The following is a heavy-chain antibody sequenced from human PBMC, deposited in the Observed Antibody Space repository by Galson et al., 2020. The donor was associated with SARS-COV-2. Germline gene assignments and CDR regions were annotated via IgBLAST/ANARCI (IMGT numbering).Heavy chain of an antibody. J-gene: IGHJ5*02. CDR2: IYYSGST. V-gene: IGHV4-59*08. CDR1: GGSISSYY. Sequence: ASETLSLTCTVSGGSISSYYWSWIRQPPGKGLEWIGYIYYSGSTNYNPSLKSRVTISVDTSKNQFSLKLSSVTAADTAVYYCAGQLWPLMGWFDPWGQGTLVTVSS. CDR3: AGQLWPLMGWFDP. D-gene: IGHD5-18*01.